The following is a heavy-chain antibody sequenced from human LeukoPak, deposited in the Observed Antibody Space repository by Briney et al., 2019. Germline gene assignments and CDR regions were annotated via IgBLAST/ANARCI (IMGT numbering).Heavy chain of an antibody. V-gene: IGHV3-15*01. CDR2: IKSKTDGGTT. Sequence: GGSLRLSCAASGFTFSNAWMSWVRQAPGKGLEWVGRIKSKTDGGTTDYAAPVKGRFTISRDDSKNTLYLQMNSLKTEDTAVYYCTTDEVDIVATINYWGQGTLVTVSS. CDR1: GFTFSNAW. CDR3: TTDEVDIVATINY. D-gene: IGHD5-12*01. J-gene: IGHJ4*02.